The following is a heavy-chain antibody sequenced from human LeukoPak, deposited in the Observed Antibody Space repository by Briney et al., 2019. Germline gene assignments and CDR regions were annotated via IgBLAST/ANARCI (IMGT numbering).Heavy chain of an antibody. CDR3: ARESPRLWNYVPVGFDY. D-gene: IGHD1-7*01. CDR2: IYHSGST. V-gene: IGHV4-38-2*02. CDR1: GYSISSGYY. Sequence: PSETLSLTCTVSGYSISSGYYWGWIRQPPGKGLEGIGSIYHSGSTYYNPFIKSRVTISVDTSKNQFSLKLSSVTAADTAVYYCARESPRLWNYVPVGFDYWGQGTLVTVSS. J-gene: IGHJ4*02.